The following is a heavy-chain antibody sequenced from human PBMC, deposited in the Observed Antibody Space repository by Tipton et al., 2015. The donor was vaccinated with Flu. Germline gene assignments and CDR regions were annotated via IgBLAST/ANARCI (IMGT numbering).Heavy chain of an antibody. CDR3: ARPGSHYRYAPGGAFDI. CDR2: INHSGST. D-gene: IGHD2-2*01. Sequence: TLSLTCAVYGGSFSGYYWSWIRQPPGKGLEWIGEINHSGSTNYNPSLKSRVTISVDTSKNQFSLKLSSVTAADTAVYYCARPGSHYRYAPGGAFDIWGQGTMVTVSS. J-gene: IGHJ3*02. V-gene: IGHV4-34*01. CDR1: GGSFSGYY.